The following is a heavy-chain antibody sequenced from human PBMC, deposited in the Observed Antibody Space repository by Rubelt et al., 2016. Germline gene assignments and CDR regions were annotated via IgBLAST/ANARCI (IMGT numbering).Heavy chain of an antibody. D-gene: IGHD1-26*01. Sequence: GPGLVKPSETLSLTCTVSGGSISSYYWNWIRQPPGKGLEWIGYIYYSGSTNYNPSLKSRVTISVDTSKKQFSLKLSSVTAADTAVYYCAAGIVGATTTSVGFDYWGQGTLVTVSS. J-gene: IGHJ4*02. V-gene: IGHV4-59*08. CDR2: IYYSGST. CDR3: AAGIVGATTTSVGFDY. CDR1: GGSISSYY.